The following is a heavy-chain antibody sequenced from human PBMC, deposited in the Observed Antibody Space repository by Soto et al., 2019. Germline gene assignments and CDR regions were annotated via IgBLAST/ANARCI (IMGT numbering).Heavy chain of an antibody. CDR2: ISYDGSNK. J-gene: IGHJ4*02. CDR3: SKDLQDFISMIPAF. Sequence: GGALRLCCVGSGFTLSTYANHWGRQAPGKGLEWVAVISYDGSNKYYADSVKGRFTISRDNSKNTLYLQMNSLRVEDTAVYYCSKDLQDFISMIPAFWAQGNLVTVSS. D-gene: IGHD3-22*01. V-gene: IGHV3-30*18. CDR1: GFTLSTYA.